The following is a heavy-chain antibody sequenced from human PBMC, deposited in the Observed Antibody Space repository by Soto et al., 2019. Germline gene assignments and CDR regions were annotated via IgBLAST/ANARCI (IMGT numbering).Heavy chain of an antibody. CDR3: ARDLRTMVRGVISRGMDV. Sequence: QVQLQESGPGLVKPSQTLSLTCTVSGGSISSGDYYWSWIRQPPGKGLEWIGYIYYSGSTYYNPSLKSRVTISVDTSKNQFSLKLSSVTAADTAVYYCARDLRTMVRGVISRGMDVWGQGTTVTVSS. CDR1: GGSISSGDYY. D-gene: IGHD3-10*01. CDR2: IYYSGST. V-gene: IGHV4-30-4*01. J-gene: IGHJ6*02.